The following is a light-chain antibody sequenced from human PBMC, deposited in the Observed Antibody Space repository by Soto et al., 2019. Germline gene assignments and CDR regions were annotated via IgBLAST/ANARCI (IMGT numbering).Light chain of an antibody. Sequence: ENVLPQSPVTLSLSPGERATLSCRASQSISVYLAWYQQKPGQAPRLLIYDGSNRATGIPARFSGSGSGTDFTLTISSLEPEDFAFYYCQQRNNWPWTFGQGTKVDIK. CDR3: QQRNNWPWT. CDR2: DGS. J-gene: IGKJ1*01. V-gene: IGKV3-11*01. CDR1: QSISVY.